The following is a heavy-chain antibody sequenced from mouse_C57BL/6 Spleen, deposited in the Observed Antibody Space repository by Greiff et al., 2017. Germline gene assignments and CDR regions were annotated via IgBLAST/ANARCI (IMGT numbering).Heavy chain of an antibody. Sequence: EVMLVESGGGLVKPGGSLKLSCAASGFTFSDYGMHWVRQAPEKGLEGVAYISSGSSTIYYADTVKGRFTISRDNAKNTLFLQMTSLRSEDTAMYYCARPGYYGSSYGDFDYWGQGTTLTVSS. J-gene: IGHJ2*01. V-gene: IGHV5-17*01. CDR3: ARPGYYGSSYGDFDY. CDR1: GFTFSDYG. D-gene: IGHD1-1*01. CDR2: ISSGSSTI.